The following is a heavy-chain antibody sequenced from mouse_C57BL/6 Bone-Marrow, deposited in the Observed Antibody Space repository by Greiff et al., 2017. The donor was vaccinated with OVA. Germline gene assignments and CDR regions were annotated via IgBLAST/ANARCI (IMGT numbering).Heavy chain of an antibody. CDR1: GFSLTSYG. CDR3: ARFSIYYYGHYYAMDY. D-gene: IGHD1-1*01. CDR2: IWSGGST. J-gene: IGHJ4*01. Sequence: QVHVKQSGPGLVQPSQSLSITCTVSGFSLTSYGVHWVRQSPGKGLEWLGVIWSGGSTDYNAAFISRLSISKDNSKSQVFFKMNSLQADDTAIYYCARFSIYYYGHYYAMDYWGQGTSVTVSS. V-gene: IGHV2-2*01.